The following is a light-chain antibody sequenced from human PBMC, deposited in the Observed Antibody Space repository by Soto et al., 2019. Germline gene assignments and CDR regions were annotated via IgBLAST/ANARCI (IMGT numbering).Light chain of an antibody. CDR1: QSVSSN. CDR2: GAS. V-gene: IGKV3-15*01. J-gene: IGKJ4*01. Sequence: EIVMTQSPATLSVSPGERVTLSCRASQSVSSNLAWYQQKPGQGPSLLIYGASTRATGIPVRFSGSGSGTEFTLTISSLQSEDFAVYYCQQYNKWLSFGGGTKVEIK. CDR3: QQYNKWLS.